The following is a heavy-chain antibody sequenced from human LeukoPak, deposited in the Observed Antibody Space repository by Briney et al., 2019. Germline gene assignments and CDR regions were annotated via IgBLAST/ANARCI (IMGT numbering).Heavy chain of an antibody. CDR2: ICYTGNT. D-gene: IGHD3-10*01. Sequence: SETLSLTCTLSGDSISSSGYCWGWIRQPPGKGLECVGVICYTGNTNYNPSLKSRVTISVDTSKNQFSLKLSSVTAADTAVYYCARGGWFGELDGIDYWGQGTLVTVSS. CDR1: GDSISSSGYC. J-gene: IGHJ4*02. CDR3: ARGGWFGELDGIDY. V-gene: IGHV4-39*07.